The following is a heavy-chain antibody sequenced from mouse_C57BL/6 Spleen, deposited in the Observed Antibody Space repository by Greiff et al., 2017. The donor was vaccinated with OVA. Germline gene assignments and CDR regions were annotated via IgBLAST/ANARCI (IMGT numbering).Heavy chain of an antibody. V-gene: IGHV1-26*01. J-gene: IGHJ3*01. Sequence: EVQLQQSGPELVKPGASVKISCKASGYTFTDYYMNWVKQSHGKSLEWIGDINPNNGGTSYNQKFKGKATLTVDKSSSTAYMELRSLTSEDSAVYYCARKEVYYSFAYWGQGTLVTVSA. CDR1: GYTFTDYY. D-gene: IGHD1-1*01. CDR2: INPNNGGT. CDR3: ARKEVYYSFAY.